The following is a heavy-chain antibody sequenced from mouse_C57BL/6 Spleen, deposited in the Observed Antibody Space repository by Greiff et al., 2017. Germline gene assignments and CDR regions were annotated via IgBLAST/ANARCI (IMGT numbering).Heavy chain of an antibody. CDR2: ISSGSSTI. CDR1: GFTFSDYG. D-gene: IGHD1-1*01. Sequence: EVKLVESGGGLVKPGGSLKLSCAASGFTFSDYGMHWVRQAPEKGLEWVAYISSGSSTIYYADTVKGRFPISRDNAKNTLFLQMTSLRSEDTAMYYCARLGTTVVATDYWGQGTSVTVSS. J-gene: IGHJ4*01. V-gene: IGHV5-17*01. CDR3: ARLGTTVVATDY.